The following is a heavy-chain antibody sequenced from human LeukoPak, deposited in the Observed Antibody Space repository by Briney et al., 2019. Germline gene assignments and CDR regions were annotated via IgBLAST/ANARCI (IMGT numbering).Heavy chain of an antibody. CDR1: GFTFSTYW. J-gene: IGHJ4*02. Sequence: GGSLRLSCAASGFTFSTYWMSWVRQAPGKGLEWVANIRQDGSKIYYVDSVKGRFTISRDNAKNSLYLQMNNLRAEDTAVYYCAREGDGSSYYFDYWGQGTLVTVSS. D-gene: IGHD3-22*01. V-gene: IGHV3-7*03. CDR2: IRQDGSKI. CDR3: AREGDGSSYYFDY.